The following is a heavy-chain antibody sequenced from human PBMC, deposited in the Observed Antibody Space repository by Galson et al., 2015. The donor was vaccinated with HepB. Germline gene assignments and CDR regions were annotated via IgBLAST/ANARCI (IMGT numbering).Heavy chain of an antibody. CDR2: VSGGGGSI. CDR3: ARAMIVGAFDI. V-gene: IGHV3-23*01. Sequence: SLRLSCAASGFTFSSYAMSWVRQAPGKGLEWVSTVSGGGGSIYYADSVRGRFTISRDTPKNTLHLQMNSLRAEDTAVYYCARAMIVGAFDIWGQGTMVTVSS. CDR1: GFTFSSYA. J-gene: IGHJ3*02. D-gene: IGHD3-22*01.